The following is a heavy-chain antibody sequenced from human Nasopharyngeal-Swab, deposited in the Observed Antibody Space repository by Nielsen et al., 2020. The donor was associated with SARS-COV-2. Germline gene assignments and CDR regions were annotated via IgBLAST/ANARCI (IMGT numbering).Heavy chain of an antibody. CDR1: GYTFTGYY. Sequence: ASVKVSCKASGYTFTGYYMHWVRQAPGQGLEWMGWINPNSGGTNYAQKFQGRVTMTRDTSISTAYMELSRLRSDDTAVYYCARGSIRYDYVWGSYQHFDYWGQGTLVTVSS. D-gene: IGHD3-16*02. J-gene: IGHJ4*02. CDR3: ARGSIRYDYVWGSYQHFDY. V-gene: IGHV1-2*02. CDR2: INPNSGGT.